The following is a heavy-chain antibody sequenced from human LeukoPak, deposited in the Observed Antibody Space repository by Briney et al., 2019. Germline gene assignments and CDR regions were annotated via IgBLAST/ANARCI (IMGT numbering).Heavy chain of an antibody. Sequence: GGSLRLSCAASGFTFSKYWMLWVRQAPGKGLESVSRINTDGTVTTYADSVKGRFTVSRDNADNTMFLQMNSVRDEDTAVYYCARGTSHSPGVDYWGQGTLVTVSS. J-gene: IGHJ4*02. CDR2: INTDGTVT. V-gene: IGHV3-74*01. CDR3: ARGTSHSPGVDY. CDR1: GFTFSKYW. D-gene: IGHD1-14*01.